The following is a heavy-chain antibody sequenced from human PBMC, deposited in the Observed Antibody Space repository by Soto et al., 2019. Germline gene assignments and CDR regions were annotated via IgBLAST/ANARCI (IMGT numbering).Heavy chain of an antibody. CDR1: GFTFSSYW. CDR2: INSDGSST. CDR3: ASEPPAAPVALDY. D-gene: IGHD6-19*01. Sequence: GGSLRLSCAAPGFTFSSYWMHWVRQAPGKGLVWVSRINSDGSSTSYADSVKGRFTISRDNAKNTLYLQMNSLRAEDTAVYYCASEPPAAPVALDYWGQGTLVTVSS. V-gene: IGHV3-74*01. J-gene: IGHJ4*02.